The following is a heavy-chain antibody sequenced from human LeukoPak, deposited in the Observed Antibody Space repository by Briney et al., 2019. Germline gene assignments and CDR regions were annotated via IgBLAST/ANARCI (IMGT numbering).Heavy chain of an antibody. CDR1: GFTFSGRW. V-gene: IGHV3-7*01. CDR2: IKPDGSEK. Sequence: GGSLGLSCAASGFTFSGRWMSWVRQAPGKGLEWVANIKPDGSEKNYVDSVKGRFIISRDNAKRLLYLQMNSLRVEDTAVYYCARDPSAGSESWGQGTLVIVSS. D-gene: IGHD6-25*01. J-gene: IGHJ4*02. CDR3: ARDPSAGSES.